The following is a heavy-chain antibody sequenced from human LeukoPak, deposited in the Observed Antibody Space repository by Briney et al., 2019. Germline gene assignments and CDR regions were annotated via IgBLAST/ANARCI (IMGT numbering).Heavy chain of an antibody. J-gene: IGHJ4*02. V-gene: IGHV4-34*01. D-gene: IGHD6-13*01. Sequence: SETLSLTCAVYGGSFSGYYWSWIRQPPGKGLEWIGEINHSGSTNYNPSLKSRVTISVDTSKNQFSLKLSSVTAADTAVYYCARRGFSSWYFFGYWGQGTLVTVSS. CDR1: GGSFSGYY. CDR2: INHSGST. CDR3: ARRGFSSWYFFGY.